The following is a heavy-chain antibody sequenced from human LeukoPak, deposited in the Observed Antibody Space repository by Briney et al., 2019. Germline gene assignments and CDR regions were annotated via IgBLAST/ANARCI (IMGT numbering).Heavy chain of an antibody. D-gene: IGHD3-3*01. CDR1: GGSISSSSYY. V-gene: IGHV4-39*07. CDR2: IYYSGST. Sequence: PSETLSLTCTVSGGSISSSSYYWGWIRQPPGEGLEWIGSIYYSGSTYYNPSLKSRVTISVDTSKNQFSLKLSSVTAADTAVYYCASSITIFGVDNPPVELFDYWGQGTLVTVSS. CDR3: ASSITIFGVDNPPVELFDY. J-gene: IGHJ4*02.